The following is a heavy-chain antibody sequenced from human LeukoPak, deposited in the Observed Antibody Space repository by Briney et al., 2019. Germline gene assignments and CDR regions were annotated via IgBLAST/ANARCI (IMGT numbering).Heavy chain of an antibody. CDR2: INHSGST. J-gene: IGHJ4*02. CDR1: GGSFSGYY. Sequence: EPSETLSLTCAVYGGSFSGYYWSWIRQPPGKGLEWIGEINHSGSTNYNPSLKSRVTISVDTSKNQFSLKLSSVTAADTAVYYCARGLSSSSWYYWGQGTLVTVSS. CDR3: ARGLSSSSWYY. V-gene: IGHV4-34*01. D-gene: IGHD6-13*01.